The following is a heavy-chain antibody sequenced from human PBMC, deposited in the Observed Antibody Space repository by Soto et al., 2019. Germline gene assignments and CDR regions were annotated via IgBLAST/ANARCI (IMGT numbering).Heavy chain of an antibody. CDR1: GGTFSSYT. J-gene: IGHJ4*02. Sequence: QVQLVQSGAEVKKPGSSVKVSCKASGGTFSSYTISWVRQAPGQGLEWMGRIIPILGIANYAQKFQGRVTITADTSTSTAYMELSSLRSAGTAVYYCARGLDSSGGGVDYWGQGTLVTVSS. CDR3: ARGLDSSGGGVDY. V-gene: IGHV1-69*02. D-gene: IGHD1-26*01. CDR2: IIPILGIA.